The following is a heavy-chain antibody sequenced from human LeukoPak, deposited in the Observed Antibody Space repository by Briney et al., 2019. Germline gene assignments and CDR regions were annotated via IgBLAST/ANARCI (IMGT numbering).Heavy chain of an antibody. V-gene: IGHV3-21*01. Sequence: GGSLRLSCAASGLTFSSYTMNWVRQAPGKGLEWVSSISSSNNYIYYADSVKGRFTISGDNAKNSLYLQMNSLTTEDTAVYYCARAPEDGDFWSGPYYGMDVWGQGTTVTVSS. CDR1: GLTFSSYT. CDR3: ARAPEDGDFWSGPYYGMDV. D-gene: IGHD3-3*01. CDR2: ISSSNNYI. J-gene: IGHJ6*02.